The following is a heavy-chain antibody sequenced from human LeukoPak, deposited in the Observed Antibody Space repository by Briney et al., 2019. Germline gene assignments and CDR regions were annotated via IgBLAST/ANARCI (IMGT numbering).Heavy chain of an antibody. CDR3: ARIYGSGSYQIDY. Sequence: SETLSLTCAVYGGSFSGYYWSWIRQPPGKGLEWIGEINHSGSTNYNPSLKSRVTISVDTSKNQFSLKLSSVTAADTAVYYCARIYGSGSYQIDYWGQGTLVTVSS. J-gene: IGHJ4*02. CDR1: GGSFSGYY. CDR2: INHSGST. D-gene: IGHD3-10*01. V-gene: IGHV4-34*01.